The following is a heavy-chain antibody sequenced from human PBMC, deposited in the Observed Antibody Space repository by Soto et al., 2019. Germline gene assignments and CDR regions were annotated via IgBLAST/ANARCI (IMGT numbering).Heavy chain of an antibody. CDR3: ARLEGLATISYYFDY. Sequence: QLQLQESGPGLVKPSETLSLTCSVSGDSINSDNYYWGWIRQPPGKGLEWIGSIYYRRNTYYTPPLKTRVTISLDKSKSQCSLKLNSVTAADSAVYFCARLEGLATISYYFDYWGQGTLVTVSS. CDR1: GDSINSDNYY. D-gene: IGHD3-9*01. V-gene: IGHV4-39*01. J-gene: IGHJ4*02. CDR2: IYYRRNT.